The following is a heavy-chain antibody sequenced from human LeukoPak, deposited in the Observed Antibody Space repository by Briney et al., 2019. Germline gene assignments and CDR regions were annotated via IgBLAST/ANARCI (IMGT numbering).Heavy chain of an antibody. V-gene: IGHV3-30-3*01. CDR3: ASSSLTEGIAAAGADY. Sequence: GGSLRLSCAASGFTFSSYAMSWVRQAPGKGLEWVAVISYDGSNKYYADSVKGRFTISRDNSKNTLYLQMNSLRAEDTAVYYCASSSLTEGIAAAGADYWGQGTLVTVSS. D-gene: IGHD6-13*01. J-gene: IGHJ4*02. CDR1: GFTFSSYA. CDR2: ISYDGSNK.